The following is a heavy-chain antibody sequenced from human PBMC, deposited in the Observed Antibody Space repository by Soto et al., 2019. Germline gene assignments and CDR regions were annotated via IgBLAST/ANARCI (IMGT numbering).Heavy chain of an antibody. CDR2: FYYSGST. CDR1: GGSISSYY. J-gene: IGHJ5*02. Sequence: QLQLQESGPGLVKPSETLSLTCTVSGGSISSYYWSWIRQPPGKGLEWIGYFYYSGSTNYNPSLKSRVTISVDTSKNQFSLKLSSVTAADTAVYYCAKGSKYFWSGYTYNWFDPWGQGTLVTVSS. CDR3: AKGSKYFWSGYTYNWFDP. D-gene: IGHD3-3*01. V-gene: IGHV4-59*01.